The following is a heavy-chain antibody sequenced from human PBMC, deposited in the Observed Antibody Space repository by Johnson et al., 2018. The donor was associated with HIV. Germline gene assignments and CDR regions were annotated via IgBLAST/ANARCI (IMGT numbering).Heavy chain of an antibody. Sequence: MLLVESGGGVVQPGRSLRLSCAASGFTVSSNYMSWVRQAPGKGLEWVSGINWNGGSKGYAESVKGRFSISRDNAKNSLYLQMNSLRAEDTALYYCARDREVGARSGAFDIWGQGTMVTVSS. CDR3: ARDREVGARSGAFDI. CDR1: GFTVSSNY. J-gene: IGHJ3*02. V-gene: IGHV3-20*04. D-gene: IGHD1-26*01. CDR2: INWNGGSK.